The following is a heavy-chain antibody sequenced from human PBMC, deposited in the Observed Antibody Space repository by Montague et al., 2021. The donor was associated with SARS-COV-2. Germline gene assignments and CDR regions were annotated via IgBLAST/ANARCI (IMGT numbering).Heavy chain of an antibody. Sequence: SETLSLTCTVSGGSISSYYWSWIRQPPGKGLEWIGDIYYSGSTNYNPSXXSRVTISVDTSKNQFSLKLSSVTAADTAVYYCARVDEGVVDDNDYYYGMDVWGQGTTVTVSS. CDR2: IYYSGST. CDR1: GGSISSYY. V-gene: IGHV4-59*01. CDR3: ARVDEGVVDDNDYYYGMDV. D-gene: IGHD2-15*01. J-gene: IGHJ6*02.